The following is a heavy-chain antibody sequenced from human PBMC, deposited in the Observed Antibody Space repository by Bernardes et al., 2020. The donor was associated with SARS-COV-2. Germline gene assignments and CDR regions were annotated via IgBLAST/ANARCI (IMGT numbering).Heavy chain of an antibody. V-gene: IGHV1-46*01. CDR1: GYTFTSYY. CDR3: AREVYYDFWSGYSHTDGMDV. D-gene: IGHD3-3*01. J-gene: IGHJ6*02. Sequence: ASVKVSCKASGYTFTSYYMHWVRQAPGQGLEWMGIINPSGGSTSYAQKFQGRVTMTRDTSTSTVYMELSSLRSEDTAVYYCAREVYYDFWSGYSHTDGMDVWGQGTTVTVSS. CDR2: INPSGGST.